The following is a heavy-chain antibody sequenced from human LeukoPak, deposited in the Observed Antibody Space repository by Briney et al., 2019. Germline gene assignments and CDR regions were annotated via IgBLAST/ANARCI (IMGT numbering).Heavy chain of an antibody. V-gene: IGHV3-30*01. CDR1: GFTFSSYA. D-gene: IGHD3-10*01. CDR2: ISYDGSNK. CDR3: AREGKRGYYFDY. J-gene: IGHJ4*02. Sequence: PGGSLRLSCAASGFTFSSYAMHWVRQAPGKGLEWVAVISYDGSNKYYADSVKGRFTISRDNSKNTLYLQMNSLRAEDTAVYYCAREGKRGYYFDYWGQGTLVPVSS.